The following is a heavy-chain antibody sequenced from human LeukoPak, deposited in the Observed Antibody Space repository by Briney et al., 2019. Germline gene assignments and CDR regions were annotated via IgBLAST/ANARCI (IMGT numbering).Heavy chain of an antibody. CDR1: GFTFSSYA. V-gene: IGHV3-23*01. Sequence: GGSLRLSCAASGFTFSSYAMSWVRQAPGKGLEWVSAISGSGGSTYYADSVKGRFTISKDNSKNTLYLQMNSLRAEDTAVYYCAKEPSSSGYYYGSDYWGQGTLVTVSS. J-gene: IGHJ4*02. CDR2: ISGSGGST. CDR3: AKEPSSSGYYYGSDY. D-gene: IGHD3-22*01.